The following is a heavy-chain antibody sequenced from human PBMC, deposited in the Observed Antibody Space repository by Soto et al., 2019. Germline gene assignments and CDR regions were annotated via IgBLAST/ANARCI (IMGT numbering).Heavy chain of an antibody. CDR2: IIPIFGTA. CDR3: AGLDTAMFNYYYYGMDV. J-gene: IGHJ6*01. CDR1: GGTFSSYA. V-gene: IGHV1-69*06. Sequence: QVQLVQSGAEVKKPGSSVKVSCKASGGTFSSYAISWVRQAPGQGLEWMGGIIPIFGTANYAQKFQGRVTITADKCTSTAYMELSSLRSEDTAVYYCAGLDTAMFNYYYYGMDVWGQGTTVTVSS. D-gene: IGHD5-18*01.